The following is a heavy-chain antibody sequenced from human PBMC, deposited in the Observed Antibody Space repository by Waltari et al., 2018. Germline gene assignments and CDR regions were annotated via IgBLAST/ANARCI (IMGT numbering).Heavy chain of an antibody. D-gene: IGHD2-15*01. Sequence: QVQLQESGPGLVKPSQTLSLTCTVSGGSISSGEYYWSWMRQPPGKGLEWIGYIDYSGSTYYNPSLKSRVTISVDTSKNQFSLKLSSVTAADTAVYYCASCSGGSSQVLDPWGQGTLVTVSS. CDR1: GGSISSGEYY. CDR2: IDYSGST. J-gene: IGHJ5*02. V-gene: IGHV4-30-4*08. CDR3: ASCSGGSSQVLDP.